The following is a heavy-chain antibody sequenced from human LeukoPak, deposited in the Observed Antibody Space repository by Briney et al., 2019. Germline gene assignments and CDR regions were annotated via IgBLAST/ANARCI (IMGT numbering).Heavy chain of an antibody. CDR1: GFTVSSNY. J-gene: IGHJ3*02. D-gene: IGHD3-16*01. CDR2: IYSGGTI. Sequence: GESLRLSCAASGFTVSSNYMSWVRQVPGKGLEWVSVIYSGGTISYADSVKGRFTISRDNSENTLYLQMNSLRVEDTAVYYCATEWGYAFDIWGQGTMVTVSS. CDR3: ATEWGYAFDI. V-gene: IGHV3-66*01.